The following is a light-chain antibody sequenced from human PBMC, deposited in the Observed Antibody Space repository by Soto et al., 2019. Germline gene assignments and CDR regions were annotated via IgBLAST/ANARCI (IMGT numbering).Light chain of an antibody. Sequence: DIQMTQFPSTLSASVGDRVTITCRASQTIYRWLAWYQQKPGKAPKLLIHGASSLESGVPSRFSGSGSGTQFTLSIFSLQPEDSATYYCQQSSIYPFTFGPGTKVDIK. CDR3: QQSSIYPFT. CDR2: GAS. J-gene: IGKJ3*01. V-gene: IGKV1-5*01. CDR1: QTIYRW.